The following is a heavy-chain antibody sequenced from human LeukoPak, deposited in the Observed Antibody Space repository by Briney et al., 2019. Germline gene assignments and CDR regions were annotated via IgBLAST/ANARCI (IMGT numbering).Heavy chain of an antibody. CDR3: ARAPGSAAMWYYYYMDV. CDR2: IYTSGST. D-gene: IGHD2-2*01. J-gene: IGHJ6*03. V-gene: IGHV4-4*07. CDR1: GGSISSYY. Sequence: SETLSLTCTVSGGSISSYYWSWIRQPAGKGLEWIGRIYTSGSTNYNPSLKSRVTMSVDTSKNQFSLKLSSVTAADTAVYYCARAPGSAAMWYYYYMDVWGKGTTVTVSS.